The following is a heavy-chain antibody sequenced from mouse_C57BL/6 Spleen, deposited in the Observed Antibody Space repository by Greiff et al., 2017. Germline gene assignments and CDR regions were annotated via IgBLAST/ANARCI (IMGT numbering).Heavy chain of an antibody. Sequence: VQLQQSGPELVKPGASVKISCKASGYAFSSSWMNWVKQRPGKGLEWIGRIYPGDGDTNYNGKFTGKATLTADKSSSTAYMQRSSLTSEDSAVYFCAREDYSKDDAMDYWGQGTSVTVSS. CDR2: IYPGDGDT. D-gene: IGHD2-5*01. J-gene: IGHJ4*01. V-gene: IGHV1-82*01. CDR1: GYAFSSSW. CDR3: AREDYSKDDAMDY.